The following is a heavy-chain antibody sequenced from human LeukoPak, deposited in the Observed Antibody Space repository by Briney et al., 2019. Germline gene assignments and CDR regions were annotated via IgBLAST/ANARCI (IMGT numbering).Heavy chain of an antibody. Sequence: SVKVSCKASGGTFSSYAISWVRQAPGQGLEWMGGIIPIFGTANYAQKFQGRVTITADESTSTAYMELSSLRSEDTAVYYCAREHCSSTSCYRIAFDIWGQGTMVTVSS. V-gene: IGHV1-69*13. CDR1: GGTFSSYA. CDR2: IIPIFGTA. D-gene: IGHD2-2*01. J-gene: IGHJ3*02. CDR3: AREHCSSTSCYRIAFDI.